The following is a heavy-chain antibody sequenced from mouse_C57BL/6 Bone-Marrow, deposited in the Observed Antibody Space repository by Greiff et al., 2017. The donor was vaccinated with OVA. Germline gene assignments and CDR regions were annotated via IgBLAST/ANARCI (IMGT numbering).Heavy chain of an antibody. CDR3: ALYYYGSSPYYAMDY. V-gene: IGHV8-8*01. J-gene: IGHJ4*01. D-gene: IGHD1-1*01. CDR2: ICWDDDK. CDR1: GFSLSTFGMG. Sequence: VTLKVSGPGILQPSQTLSLTCSFSGFSLSTFGMGVGWIRQPSGKGLEWLAHICWDDDKYYNPALKSRLTISKDTSKNQVFLKIANVDTADTATYYCALYYYGSSPYYAMDYWGQGTSVTVSS.